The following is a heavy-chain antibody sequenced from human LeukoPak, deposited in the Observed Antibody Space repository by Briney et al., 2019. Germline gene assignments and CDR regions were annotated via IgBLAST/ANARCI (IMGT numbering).Heavy chain of an antibody. CDR1: GYTFTGYY. J-gene: IGHJ6*02. Sequence: ASVKVSCKASGYTFTGYYMHWVRQAPGQGLEWMGWINAGNGNTKYSQKFQGRVTITRDTSASTAYMELSSLRSEDTAVYYCARDRVGSSWYGRGYYYYYGMDVWGQGTTVTVSS. V-gene: IGHV1-3*01. D-gene: IGHD6-13*01. CDR2: INAGNGNT. CDR3: ARDRVGSSWYGRGYYYYYGMDV.